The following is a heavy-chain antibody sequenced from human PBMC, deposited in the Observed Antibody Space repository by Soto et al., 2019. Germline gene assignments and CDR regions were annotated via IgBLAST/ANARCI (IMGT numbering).Heavy chain of an antibody. Sequence: GESLKVSCKGSGYSFTSYWISWVRQMPGKGLEWMGRIDPSDSYTNYSPSFQGHVTISADKSISTAYLQWSSLKASDTAMYYCARLHQYCSSTSCYYYYGMDVCGQGTTVTVSS. CDR3: ARLHQYCSSTSCYYYYGMDV. CDR2: IDPSDSYT. J-gene: IGHJ6*02. CDR1: GYSFTSYW. V-gene: IGHV5-10-1*01. D-gene: IGHD2-2*01.